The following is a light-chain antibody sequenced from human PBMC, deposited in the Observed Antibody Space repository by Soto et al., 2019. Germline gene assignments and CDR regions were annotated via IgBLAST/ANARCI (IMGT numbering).Light chain of an antibody. CDR3: QKYGTSPLT. CDR2: AAS. CDR1: QSVSANY. J-gene: IGKJ4*01. Sequence: EIVLAQSPGTLSLSPGDSATLSCRASQSVSANYLAWYQQKPGQAPRLLIYAASSRATGIPDRFSGSGSGTDFTLTISRLEPEDFAVYYCQKYGTSPLTFGGGTKVDTK. V-gene: IGKV3-20*01.